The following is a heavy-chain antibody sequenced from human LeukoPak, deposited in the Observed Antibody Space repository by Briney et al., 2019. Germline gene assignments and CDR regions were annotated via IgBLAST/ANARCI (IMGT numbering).Heavy chain of an antibody. J-gene: IGHJ4*02. CDR1: GFTFSNYW. D-gene: IGHD6-13*01. CDR3: ARGGSLGQQLPPDY. V-gene: IGHV3-74*01. CDR2: IKSDGSST. Sequence: GGSLRLSCVASGFTFSNYWMHWVRQAPGKGLVWVSRIKSDGSSTIYADSVKGRFTISRDNAKNTLYLQMNSLRAEDTAVYYCARGGSLGQQLPPDYWGQGTLVTVSS.